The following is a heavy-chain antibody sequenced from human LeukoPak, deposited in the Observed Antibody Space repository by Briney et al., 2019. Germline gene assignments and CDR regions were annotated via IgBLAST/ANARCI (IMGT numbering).Heavy chain of an antibody. CDR2: IYYSGST. J-gene: IGHJ4*02. CDR3: ARLSTIPYYFDY. V-gene: IGHV4-59*11. Sequence: PSETLSLTCTVSGGSISSHYWNWIRQPPRKGLEWIGYIYYSGSTNYNPSHKSRVTISVDTSKNQFSLKLSSVTAADTAVYYCARLSTIPYYFDYWGQGTLVPVSS. D-gene: IGHD5-24*01. CDR1: GGSISSHY.